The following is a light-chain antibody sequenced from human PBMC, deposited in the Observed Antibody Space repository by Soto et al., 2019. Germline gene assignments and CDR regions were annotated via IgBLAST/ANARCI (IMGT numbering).Light chain of an antibody. V-gene: IGLV1-40*01. J-gene: IGLJ1*01. CDR3: QSYDSTLSARYV. CDR1: SSNIGAGYD. Sequence: QPVLTQPPSVSGAPGQRVTISCTGSSSNIGAGYDVHWYQQRPGTAPKLLIFGNINRPSGVPDRFSGSKSGTSASLAITGLPAEDEGDYYCQSYDSTLSARYVFGTGTKLTVL. CDR2: GNI.